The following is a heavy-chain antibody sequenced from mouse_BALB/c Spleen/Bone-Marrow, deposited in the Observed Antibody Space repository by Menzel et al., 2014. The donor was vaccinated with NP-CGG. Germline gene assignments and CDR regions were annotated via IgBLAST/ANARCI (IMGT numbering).Heavy chain of an antibody. CDR2: FYPGSGSI. V-gene: IGHV1-62-2*01. D-gene: IGHD1-2*01. CDR3: ARHEDFHYYGRGYAMDY. J-gene: IGHJ4*01. CDR1: GYTFTEYI. Sequence: VQLQQSGAEPVKPGASVKLSCKASGYTFTEYIIHWVKQRSGQGLEWIGWFYPGSGSIKYNEKFKDKATLTADKSSSTVYMELSRLTSEDSAVYFCARHEDFHYYGRGYAMDYWGQGTSVTVSS.